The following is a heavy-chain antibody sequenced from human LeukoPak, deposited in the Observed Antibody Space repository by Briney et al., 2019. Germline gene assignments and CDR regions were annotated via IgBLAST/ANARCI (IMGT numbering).Heavy chain of an antibody. Sequence: SEALSLTCAVSGVSFNDYYWSWVRQTPGKGLEWIGEINHSGYTNDSPSLKSRVTLSIDTSRKQFSLNLRPVTVADTGIYYCARMTTGHDYWGKGTLVTVSS. V-gene: IGHV4-34*01. D-gene: IGHD4-17*01. CDR1: GVSFNDYY. CDR3: ARMTTGHDY. CDR2: INHSGYT. J-gene: IGHJ4*02.